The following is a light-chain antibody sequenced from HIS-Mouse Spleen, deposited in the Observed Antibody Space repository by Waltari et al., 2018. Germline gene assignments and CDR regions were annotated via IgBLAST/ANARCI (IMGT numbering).Light chain of an antibody. CDR2: GNN. CDR1: SLRSYY. CDR3: NSRDSSGNHVV. V-gene: IGLV3-19*01. J-gene: IGLJ2*01. Sequence: SSELTQDPAVSVALGQTVRITCQGDSLRSYYASWYQQKPGQAPVLVIYGNNKRPSGIPDRFSGSSSGNTASLNITGAQAEDEADYYCNSRDSSGNHVVFGGGTKLTVL.